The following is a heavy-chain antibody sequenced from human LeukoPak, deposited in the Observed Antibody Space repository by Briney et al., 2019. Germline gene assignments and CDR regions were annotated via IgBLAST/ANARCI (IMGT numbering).Heavy chain of an antibody. CDR1: GFTFSSYG. J-gene: IGHJ4*02. D-gene: IGHD6-13*01. Sequence: GGSLRLSCAASGFTFSSYGMHWVRQAPGKGLEWVAFIRYDGSNKYYADSVKGRFTASRDNSKNTLYLQMNSLRAEDTAVYYCAKDGIGYSSSWYYFDYWGQGTLVTVSS. CDR3: AKDGIGYSSSWYYFDY. V-gene: IGHV3-30*02. CDR2: IRYDGSNK.